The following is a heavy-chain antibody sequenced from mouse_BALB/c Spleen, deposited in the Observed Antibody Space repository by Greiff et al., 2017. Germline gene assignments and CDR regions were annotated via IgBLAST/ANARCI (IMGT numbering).Heavy chain of an antibody. V-gene: IGHV1-7*01. D-gene: IGHD2-1*01. J-gene: IGHJ2*01. CDR1: GYTFTSYW. CDR3: APSYGNHFDY. CDR2: INPSTGYT. Sequence: QVQLKQSGAELAKPGASVKMSCKASGYTFTSYWMHWVKQRPGQGLEWIGYINPSTGYTEYNQKFKDKATLTADKSSSTAYMQLSSLTSEDSAVYYCAPSYGNHFDYWGQGTTLTVSS.